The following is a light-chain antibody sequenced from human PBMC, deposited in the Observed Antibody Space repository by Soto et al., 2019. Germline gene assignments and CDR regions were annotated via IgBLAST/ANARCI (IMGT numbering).Light chain of an antibody. J-gene: IGKJ1*01. V-gene: IGKV1-5*01. CDR2: DAS. CDR3: QPYNSYSPWT. CDR1: QNVNKW. Sequence: IHRTQAPSTLSASFGDIVTITGRASQNVNKWLAWFQQKPGKVPKLLIFDASTLQTGVPSRFGGGGSGTEFTLTISGLQPDDFATYYCQPYNSYSPWTFGPGTKVDIK.